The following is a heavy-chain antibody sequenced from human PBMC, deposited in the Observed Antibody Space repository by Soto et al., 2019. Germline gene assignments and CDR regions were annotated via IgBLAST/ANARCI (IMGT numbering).Heavy chain of an antibody. D-gene: IGHD6-19*01. CDR2: IILILDIA. J-gene: IGHJ4*02. CDR3: AIYSSGSDY. V-gene: IGHV1-69*02. CDR1: GGTFSSYT. Sequence: QVQVLQSGAEVKKPGSSVSVSCKASGGTFSSYTISWVRQAPGQGLEWMGRIILILDIANYAQEFQGRVTITADKSTSTAYMELSSLRSEDTAVYYCAIYSSGSDYWGQGTLVTVSS.